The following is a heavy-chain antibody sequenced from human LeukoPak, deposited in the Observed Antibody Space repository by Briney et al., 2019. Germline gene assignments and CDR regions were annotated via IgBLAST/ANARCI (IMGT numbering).Heavy chain of an antibody. CDR2: ISSGSSTI. CDR3: ARDDYDYVWGSYRYFDY. D-gene: IGHD3-16*02. J-gene: IGHJ4*02. V-gene: IGHV3-48*01. CDR1: GFTFSSYS. Sequence: SGGSLRLSCAASGFTFSSYSMNWVRQAPGKGLEWVSYISSGSSTIYYADSVKGRFTISRDNAKNSLYLQMNSLRAEDTAVYYCARDDYDYVWGSYRYFDYWGQGTLVTVSP.